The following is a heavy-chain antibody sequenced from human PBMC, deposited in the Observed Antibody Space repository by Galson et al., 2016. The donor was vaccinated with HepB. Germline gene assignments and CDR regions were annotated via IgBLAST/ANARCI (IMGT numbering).Heavy chain of an antibody. CDR3: GKHNFLDYYYMDV. V-gene: IGHV3-23*01. Sequence: SLRLSCAASGFSFSTYAMSWVRQAPGKGLEWVSSISGRGGTTHYADSVKGRFTISRDNSKNTLHLQMNSLRAEDTAVHYCGKHNFLDYYYMDVWGKGTTVTVSS. J-gene: IGHJ6*03. CDR2: ISGRGGTT. CDR1: GFSFSTYA. D-gene: IGHD2/OR15-2a*01.